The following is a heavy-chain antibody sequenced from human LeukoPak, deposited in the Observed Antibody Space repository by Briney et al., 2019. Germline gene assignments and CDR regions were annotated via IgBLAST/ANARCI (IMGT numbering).Heavy chain of an antibody. Sequence: PSETLSLTCTVSGGSISSYYWSWIRQPPGKGLEWIGYIYYSGSTNYNPSLKSRVTISVDTSKNQFSLKLSSVTAADTAVYYCAREGTGSSARNFDYWGQGTLVTVSS. CDR1: GGSISSYY. V-gene: IGHV4-59*01. D-gene: IGHD6-6*01. CDR3: AREGTGSSARNFDY. J-gene: IGHJ4*02. CDR2: IYYSGST.